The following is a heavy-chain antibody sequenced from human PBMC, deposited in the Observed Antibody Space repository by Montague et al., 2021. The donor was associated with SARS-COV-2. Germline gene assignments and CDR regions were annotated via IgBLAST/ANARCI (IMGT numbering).Heavy chain of an antibody. Sequence: SETLSLTCTVSGGSISSYYWSWFLQPPAKGLEWIGYIYYSGSTNYNPSLKSRVTISVDTSKNQFSLKLSSVTAADTAVYYCARVKRGCSYGLGVSAHLDYWGQGTLVTVSS. V-gene: IGHV4-59*01. D-gene: IGHD3-10*01. J-gene: IGHJ4*02. CDR3: ARVKRGCSYGLGVSAHLDY. CDR1: GGSISSYY. CDR2: IYYSGST.